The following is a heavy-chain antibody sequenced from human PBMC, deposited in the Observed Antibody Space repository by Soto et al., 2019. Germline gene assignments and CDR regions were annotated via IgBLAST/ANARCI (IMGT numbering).Heavy chain of an antibody. CDR1: GDSVSSNSAG. J-gene: IGHJ6*02. CDR3: TGITWFRGMDV. D-gene: IGHD3-10*01. CDR2: TYYKSRWNN. V-gene: IGHV6-1*01. Sequence: SQTLSLTCVISGDSVSSNSAGWNWIRQSPSRGLEWLGRTYYKSRWNNDYALSVKSRITINPDTSKNQFSLHLYSVTPEDTAVYYCTGITWFRGMDVWGQGTPVTVSS.